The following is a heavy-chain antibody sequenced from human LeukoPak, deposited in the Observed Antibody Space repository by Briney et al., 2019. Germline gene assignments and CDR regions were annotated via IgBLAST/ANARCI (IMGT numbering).Heavy chain of an antibody. J-gene: IGHJ6*02. CDR1: GFTFSSHG. Sequence: PGGSLRLSCTASGFTFSSHGMHWVRQAPGKGLEWVAIVWFDGSNKYYADSVKGRFTISRDNSKNTLYLQMNSLRAEDTALCYCARDRSGGFYYGMDVWGQGTTVTVSS. V-gene: IGHV3-33*01. D-gene: IGHD2-15*01. CDR2: VWFDGSNK. CDR3: ARDRSGGFYYGMDV.